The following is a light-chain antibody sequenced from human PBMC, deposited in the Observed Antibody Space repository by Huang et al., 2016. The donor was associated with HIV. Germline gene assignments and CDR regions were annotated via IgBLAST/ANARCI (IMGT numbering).Light chain of an antibody. CDR3: QQFDNVPYS. J-gene: IGKJ2*03. CDR2: EAT. V-gene: IGKV1-33*01. CDR1: QDISNY. Sequence: DIQMTQSPSSLSASIGDRVTITCQASQDISNYLNWYQQKPGKAPKLLLYEATNSEAGVPSRFSGSGSGTDFTLTISRLQPEDFATYYCQQFDNVPYSFGQGTRLEIK.